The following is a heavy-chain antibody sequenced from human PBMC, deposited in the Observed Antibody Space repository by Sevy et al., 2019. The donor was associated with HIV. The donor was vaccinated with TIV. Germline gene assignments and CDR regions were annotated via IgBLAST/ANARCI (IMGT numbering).Heavy chain of an antibody. D-gene: IGHD3-3*01. CDR1: GYTLTQLS. Sequence: ASVKFSCKVSGYTLTQLSMHWVRQAPGKGLEWLGSFDPEDGERIYAQKFQGRFTMTEETSTDTAYMELSSLRSEDTAIYYCATGREYYEGNSGYFDYWGQGTLVTVSS. CDR2: FDPEDGER. CDR3: ATGREYYEGNSGYFDY. V-gene: IGHV1-24*01. J-gene: IGHJ4*02.